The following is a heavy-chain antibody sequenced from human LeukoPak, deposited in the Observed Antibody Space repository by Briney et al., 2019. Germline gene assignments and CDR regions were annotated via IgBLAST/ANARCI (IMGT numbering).Heavy chain of an antibody. CDR1: GLSVSSNY. J-gene: IGHJ5*02. Sequence: PGGSLRLSCVASGLSVSSNYMSWVRQAPGKGLEWVSVIYRDGSSYYAESVKGRFTISRDNSKNTLYIQMNSLRAEDTAVYYCARDPQHSWFDPWGQGTLVTVSS. CDR2: IYRDGSS. CDR3: ARDPQHSWFDP. V-gene: IGHV3-66*01.